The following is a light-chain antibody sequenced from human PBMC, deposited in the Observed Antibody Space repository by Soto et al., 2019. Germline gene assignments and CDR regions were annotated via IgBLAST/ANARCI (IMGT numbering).Light chain of an antibody. Sequence: DIQMTQSPSSLSAAVGDRVTSTCRASQGIRNYLGWYQQKPGKGPKRLIYAASKSSRGDPSRFSASGSGTDFTLTVSGLQPEDFATYFCLQHNTYPLSFGGWTRVEV. CDR3: LQHNTYPLS. CDR2: AAS. J-gene: IGKJ4*01. V-gene: IGKV1-17*01. CDR1: QGIRNY.